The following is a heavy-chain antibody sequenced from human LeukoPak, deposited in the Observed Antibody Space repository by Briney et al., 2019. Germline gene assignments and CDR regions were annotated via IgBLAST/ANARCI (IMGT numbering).Heavy chain of an antibody. CDR2: IDHTGTT. J-gene: IGHJ4*02. CDR1: GYSISSVYY. V-gene: IGHV4-38-2*01. D-gene: IGHD1-26*01. CDR3: ARNGGYGKFDY. Sequence: SETLSLTCAVSGYSISSVYYWGWIRRPPGKGLEWIGTIDHTGTTYYNPSLKSRVTMSVDTSKNQFSLNLNSVTAADTAFYYCARNGGYGKFDYWGPGTLVTVSS.